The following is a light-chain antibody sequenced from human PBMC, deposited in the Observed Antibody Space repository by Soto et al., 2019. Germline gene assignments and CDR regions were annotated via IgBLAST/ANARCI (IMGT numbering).Light chain of an antibody. CDR2: GAS. CDR3: QQYGTSRGT. J-gene: IGKJ2*01. CDR1: QTITTNY. V-gene: IGKV3-20*01. Sequence: IVLTQSPGTLSLSPGEGATLSCRASQTITTNYLAWYQQKPGQAPRLLIYGASSRASGIPDRFSGSGPGTDFTLTISRLEPEDFAVYYCQQYGTSRGTFGQGTKLEIK.